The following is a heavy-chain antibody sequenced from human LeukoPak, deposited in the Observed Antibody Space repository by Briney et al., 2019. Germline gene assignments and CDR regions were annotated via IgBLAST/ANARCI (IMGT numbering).Heavy chain of an antibody. CDR1: TFTFNDNY. J-gene: IGHJ6*03. Sequence: PGGSLTLYCEASTFTFNDNYMSWIRHAQGKGLEWVSYISSSGSTIYYADSVKGRFTISRDNAKNSLYLQMNSLRAEDTAVYYCARDKAVVGIVYYYMDVWGKGTTVTVSS. D-gene: IGHD6-19*01. V-gene: IGHV3-11*01. CDR2: ISSSGSTI. CDR3: ARDKAVVGIVYYYMDV.